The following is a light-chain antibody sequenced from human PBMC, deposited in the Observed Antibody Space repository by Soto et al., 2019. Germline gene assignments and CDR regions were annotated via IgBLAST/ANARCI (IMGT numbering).Light chain of an antibody. J-gene: IGKJ5*01. CDR1: QSISSSY. V-gene: IGKV3D-7*01. Sequence: EIVLTQSPATLSVSLVDSATIACRAVQSISSSYLSWYQQRPGQAPRLLIYGASTRATGIPARFSGSGRGSGTDFTLTISSLQPEDFAVYYCQQDYNLPITFGQGTRLEIK. CDR3: QQDYNLPIT. CDR2: GAS.